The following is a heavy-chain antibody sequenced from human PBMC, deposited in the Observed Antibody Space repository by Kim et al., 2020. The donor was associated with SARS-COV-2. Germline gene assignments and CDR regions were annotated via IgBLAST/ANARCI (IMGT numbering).Heavy chain of an antibody. CDR2: IFYSGST. V-gene: IGHV4-59*13. Sequence: SETLSLTCTVSGGSISSYYWSWIRQPPGKGLEWIGYIFYSGSTNYNPSLQSRVTISVDTSKNQFSLKLNYVTAADTAGYYCARASTVTRFDYWGQGTLATVSS. CDR3: ARASTVTRFDY. CDR1: GGSISSYY. J-gene: IGHJ4*02. D-gene: IGHD4-17*01.